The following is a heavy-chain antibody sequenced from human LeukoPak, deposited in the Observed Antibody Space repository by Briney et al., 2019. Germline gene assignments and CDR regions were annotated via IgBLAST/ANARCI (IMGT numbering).Heavy chain of an antibody. CDR1: GYTFTGYY. CDR3: ARAYCGGDCYSLVY. Sequence: ASVKVSCKASGYTFTGYYMHWVRQAPGQGLEWMGWINPNSGGTNYAQKFQGRVTMTRDTSISTACMELSRLRSDDTAVYYCARAYCGGDCYSLVYWGQGTLVTVSS. CDR2: INPNSGGT. J-gene: IGHJ4*02. V-gene: IGHV1-2*02. D-gene: IGHD2-21*02.